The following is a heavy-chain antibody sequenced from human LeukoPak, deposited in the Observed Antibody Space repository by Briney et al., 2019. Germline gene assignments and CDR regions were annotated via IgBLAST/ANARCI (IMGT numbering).Heavy chain of an antibody. D-gene: IGHD5-18*01. J-gene: IGHJ4*02. V-gene: IGHV3-21*01. CDR3: ARDRRGYSYGSDY. Sequence: GGSLRLSCAASGFTFSSYGMNWVRQAPGKGLEWVSSISSSSSYIYYADSVKGRFTISRDNAKNSLYLQMNSLRAEDTAVYYCARDRRGYSYGSDYWGQGTLVTVSS. CDR1: GFTFSSYG. CDR2: ISSSSSYI.